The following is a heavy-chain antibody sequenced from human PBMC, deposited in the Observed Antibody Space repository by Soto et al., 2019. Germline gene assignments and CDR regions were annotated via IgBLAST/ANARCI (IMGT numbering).Heavy chain of an antibody. J-gene: IGHJ3*01. CDR1: GFAFKYAR. V-gene: IGHV3-15*01. CDR3: TTDWCSGTHYARAFDV. D-gene: IGHD1-26*01. CDR2: IRSNTDGATT. Sequence: EVLLVESGGGLVKPGGSLRLSCAASGFAFKYARMTWVRQAPGKGLEWGGHIRSNTDGATTAYAAPVKGRCTISRDESKNTVDVQMNSLITEDTAVYYCTTDWCSGTHYARAFDVWGQGTMVSVSS.